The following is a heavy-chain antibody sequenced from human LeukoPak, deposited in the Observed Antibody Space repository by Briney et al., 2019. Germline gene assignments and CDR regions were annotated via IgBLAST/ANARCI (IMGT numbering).Heavy chain of an antibody. V-gene: IGHV4-39*01. D-gene: IGHD3-22*01. CDR2: IYYSGRT. J-gene: IGHJ1*01. CDR1: GDSVSRSDSY. Sequence: PSETLSLTCSVSGDSVSRSDSYWDWIRQPPGKGLEWIGTIYYSGRTYYSPSLKSRVTLSVVTSSNQFSLNLRSVTAADTAVYYCARRRYYDGSGYLEWGQGTLLSVSS. CDR3: ARRRYYDGSGYLE.